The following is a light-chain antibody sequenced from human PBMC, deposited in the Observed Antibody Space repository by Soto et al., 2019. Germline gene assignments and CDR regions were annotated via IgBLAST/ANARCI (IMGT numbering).Light chain of an antibody. V-gene: IGKV1-13*02. Sequence: AIQLTQAPASLSASVGDRVTITCRAGQGITSALAWYQQKPGRPPKLLIYDASFLESGVPSRFSGSGSGTDFTRTIASLQPEDSATYHCQQIKSYPLTFGGGTKVEI. J-gene: IGKJ4*01. CDR3: QQIKSYPLT. CDR1: QGITSA. CDR2: DAS.